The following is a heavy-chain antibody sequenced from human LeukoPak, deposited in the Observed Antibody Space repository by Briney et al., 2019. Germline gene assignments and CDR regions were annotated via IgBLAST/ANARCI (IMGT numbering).Heavy chain of an antibody. V-gene: IGHV3-48*03. CDR2: GDSAGSPT. J-gene: IGHJ4*02. Sequence: GGALTLTCASSGVSFSAYDLNGVRQPPGKELEGVSYGDSAGSPTYYADSVKGRFTISRDNADTSLYLQMNSLRADDTAVYYCARGLYGSGTYVFDYWGQGALVTVSS. CDR3: ARGLYGSGTYVFDY. D-gene: IGHD3-10*01. CDR1: GVSFSAYD.